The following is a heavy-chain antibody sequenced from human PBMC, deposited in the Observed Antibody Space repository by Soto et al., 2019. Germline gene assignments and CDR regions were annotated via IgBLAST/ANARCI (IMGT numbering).Heavy chain of an antibody. CDR3: TRSSISCSNGLIIDF. V-gene: IGHV2-70*01. J-gene: IGHJ4*02. Sequence: SGATLANTTQALTLSCTFSGFARSTRGKCVSWIRQPPGKGMEGLALIDWDADKEYSTSQKTTITTSKDTSKNQVVITRTTMDAVDTATYYCTRSSISCSNGLIIDFWGQGNLVTGSS. D-gene: IGHD2-2*01. CDR2: IDWDADK. CDR1: GFARSTRGKC.